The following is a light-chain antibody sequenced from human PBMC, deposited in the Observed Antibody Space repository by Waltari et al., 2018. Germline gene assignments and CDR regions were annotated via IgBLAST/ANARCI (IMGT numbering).Light chain of an antibody. CDR1: QSVSMT. V-gene: IGKV3-20*01. CDR3: QKYGTLPAT. CDR2: DTA. Sequence: EIVLTQSPGTLSLSPGERATLSCRASQSVSMTLAWYQQKPGQAPRLLIYDTASRAAGIPDRFSGSGFGTDFSLTISRLEPEDFAVYYCQKYGTLPATFGQGTKVEIK. J-gene: IGKJ1*01.